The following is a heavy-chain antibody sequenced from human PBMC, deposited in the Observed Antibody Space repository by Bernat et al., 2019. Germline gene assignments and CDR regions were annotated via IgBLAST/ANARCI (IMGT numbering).Heavy chain of an antibody. Sequence: QVQLQQWGAGLLQPSETLSLTCAVYGGSFSGYYWSWIRQPPGKGLEWIGEINHSGSTNYNPSLKSRITTSVDTSKSQFSLELSSVTAASTAMYYCALMGGDYWGQGTLVTVSS. CDR2: INHSGST. CDR1: GGSFSGYY. CDR3: ALMGGDY. J-gene: IGHJ4*02. V-gene: IGHV4-34*01.